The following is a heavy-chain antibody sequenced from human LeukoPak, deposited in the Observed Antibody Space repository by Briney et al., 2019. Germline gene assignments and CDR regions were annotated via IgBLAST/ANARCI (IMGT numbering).Heavy chain of an antibody. J-gene: IGHJ3*02. Sequence: NPGGSLRLSCAASGFTFSSYSMNWVRQAPGKGLEWVSSISSSSSYIYYADSVKGRFTISRDNAKSSLYLQMNSLRAEDTAVYYCARAGGYVYNDAFDIWGQGTMVTVSS. CDR1: GFTFSSYS. CDR2: ISSSSSYI. V-gene: IGHV3-21*01. CDR3: ARAGGYVYNDAFDI. D-gene: IGHD6-25*01.